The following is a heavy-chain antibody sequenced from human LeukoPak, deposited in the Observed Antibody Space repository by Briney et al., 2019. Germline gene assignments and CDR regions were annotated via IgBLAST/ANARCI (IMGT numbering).Heavy chain of an antibody. CDR1: GFTFSSYW. CDR2: IKQDGSEK. CDR3: AKDSLADIDY. Sequence: GGSLRLSCAASGFTFSSYWMSWVRRAPGKGLEWVANIKQDGSEKYYVDSVKGRFTISRDNSKNTLYLQMNSLRAEDTAVYYCAKDSLADIDYWGQGTLVTVSS. D-gene: IGHD3-16*01. J-gene: IGHJ4*02. V-gene: IGHV3-7*01.